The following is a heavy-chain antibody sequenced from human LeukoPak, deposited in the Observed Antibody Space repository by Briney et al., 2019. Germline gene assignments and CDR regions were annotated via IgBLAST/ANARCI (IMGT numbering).Heavy chain of an antibody. D-gene: IGHD5-18*01. CDR3: ARTGPGDSYGYGPFDY. CDR1: GFSFSTYW. CDR2: IKQDGSEK. V-gene: IGHV3-7*01. Sequence: GGSLRLSCAASGFSFSTYWMSWVRQAPGKGLEWVANIKQDGSEKYYVDSVKGRFTISRGNSKNTLYLQMNSLRAEDTAVYYCARTGPGDSYGYGPFDYWGQGTLVTVSS. J-gene: IGHJ4*02.